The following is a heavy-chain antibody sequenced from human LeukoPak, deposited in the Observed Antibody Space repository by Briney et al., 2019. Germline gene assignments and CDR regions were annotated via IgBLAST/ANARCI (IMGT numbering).Heavy chain of an antibody. J-gene: IGHJ4*02. CDR2: ISAYNGNT. D-gene: IGHD5-18*01. Sequence: ASVKVSCKASGYTFTSYGISWVRQAPGQGLEWMGWISAYNGNTNYAQKLQGRVTMTTATSTSTAYMELRSLRSDDTAVYYCARERYSYREHPKLFDYWGQGTLVTVSS. CDR3: ARERYSYREHPKLFDY. CDR1: GYTFTSYG. V-gene: IGHV1-18*01.